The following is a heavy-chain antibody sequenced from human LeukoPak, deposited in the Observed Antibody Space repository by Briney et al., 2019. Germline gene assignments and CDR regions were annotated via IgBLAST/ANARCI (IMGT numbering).Heavy chain of an antibody. CDR2: IYYNGIT. Sequence: AGGSLRLSCTASEFNVSSNYISWIRHAPGVRLEWLSVIYYNGITFYSDSVKGRFTISRDNSKNTVYLQMNSLRGGDTAIYYCARHAFRSQYNPNDLWGQGTLVAVSS. D-gene: IGHD1-14*01. CDR1: EFNVSSNY. V-gene: IGHV3-66*04. J-gene: IGHJ4*02. CDR3: ARHAFRSQYNPNDL.